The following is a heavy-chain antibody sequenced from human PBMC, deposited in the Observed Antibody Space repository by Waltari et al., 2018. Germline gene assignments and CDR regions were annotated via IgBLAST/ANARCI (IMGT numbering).Heavy chain of an antibody. CDR3: THYGDYVGY. Sequence: EVQLVESGGVVVQLGGSLRLSCAASGFTFSGSAMHWVRQASGKGREWVGRIGSKSNSYATAYAASVKGRFTISRDDSKNTAYLQMNSLKTEDTAVYYCTHYGDYVGYWGQGTLVTVSS. D-gene: IGHD4-17*01. J-gene: IGHJ4*02. CDR1: GFTFSGSA. V-gene: IGHV3-73*01. CDR2: IGSKSNSYAT.